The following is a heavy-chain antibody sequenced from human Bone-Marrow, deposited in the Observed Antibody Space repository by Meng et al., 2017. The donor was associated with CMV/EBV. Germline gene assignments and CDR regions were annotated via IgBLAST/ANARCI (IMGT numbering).Heavy chain of an antibody. J-gene: IGHJ4*02. CDR2: IYYSGST. V-gene: IGHV4-61*01. D-gene: IGHD3-3*01. CDR1: GGSVSSGSYY. CDR3: AREGDFWSGYFDY. Sequence: SEPLSLTCTVSGGSVSSGSYYWSWIRQPPGKGLEWIGYIYYSGSTNYNPSLKSRVTISVDTSKNQFSLKLSSVTAADTAVYYCAREGDFWSGYFDYWGQGTLVTVSS.